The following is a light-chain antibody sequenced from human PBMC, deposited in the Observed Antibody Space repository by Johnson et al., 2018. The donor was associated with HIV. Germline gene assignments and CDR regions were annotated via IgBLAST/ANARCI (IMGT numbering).Light chain of an antibody. J-gene: IGLJ1*01. CDR3: GTWDTSLSAYV. Sequence: QSVLTQPPSVSAAPGQKVTISCSGSTSNIGNNYVSWYQQLPGTAPKLVMHENNKRPSGIPDRFSGSKSGTSATLGITGLQTGDEADYYCGTWDTSLSAYVFGTGNTVTVL. V-gene: IGLV1-51*02. CDR2: ENN. CDR1: TSNIGNNY.